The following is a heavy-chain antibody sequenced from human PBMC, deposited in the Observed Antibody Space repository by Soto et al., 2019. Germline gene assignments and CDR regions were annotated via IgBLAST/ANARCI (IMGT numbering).Heavy chain of an antibody. V-gene: IGHV4-30-4*01. CDR1: AGSIIRGYYY. J-gene: IGHJ6*02. CDR2: INYSGNT. Sequence: SQTRSLTCPLSAGSIIRGYYYWSWPRHPPWTGLEWIGNINYSGNTYYTPTIKSRLITSIATSKNQLSLKVGSATAADTAVYYCASSSLYCMDVWGQGTTVTVSS. CDR3: ASSSLYCMDV.